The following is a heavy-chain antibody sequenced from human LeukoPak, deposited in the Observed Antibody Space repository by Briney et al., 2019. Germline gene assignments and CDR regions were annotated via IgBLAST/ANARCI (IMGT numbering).Heavy chain of an antibody. CDR1: GFTFSSYS. D-gene: IGHD4-23*01. CDR3: ARDPSNGGNDY. Sequence: GGSLRLSCAASGFTFSSYSMNWVRQAPGKGLEWVSSISSSCSYIYYADSVKGRFTISRDNAKNSLYLQMNSLRAEDTAVYYCARDPSNGGNDYWGQGTLVTVSS. CDR2: ISSSCSYI. V-gene: IGHV3-21*01. J-gene: IGHJ4*02.